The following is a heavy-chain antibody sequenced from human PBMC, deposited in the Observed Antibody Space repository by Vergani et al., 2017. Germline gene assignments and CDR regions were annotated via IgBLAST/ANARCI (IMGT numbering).Heavy chain of an antibody. J-gene: IGHJ4*02. Sequence: QVQLQESGPGLVKPSQTLSLTCTVSGGSISSGSYYWSWIRQPAGKGLEWIGRIYTSGSTNYTPSLKSRVTISVDTSKNQFSLKLSSVTAADTAVYYCARGLRYCSSTSCRYYFDYWGQGTLVTVSS. CDR1: GGSISSGSYY. V-gene: IGHV4-61*02. CDR3: ARGLRYCSSTSCRYYFDY. D-gene: IGHD2-2*01. CDR2: IYTSGST.